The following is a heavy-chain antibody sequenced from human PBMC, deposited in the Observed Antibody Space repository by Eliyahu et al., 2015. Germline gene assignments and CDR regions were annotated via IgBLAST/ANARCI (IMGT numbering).Heavy chain of an antibody. CDR3: ARDPDCGSLTCYPYGMDV. V-gene: IGHV1-18*04. CDR2: ISNYNGNT. CDR1: GYTFTNYG. J-gene: IGHJ6*02. Sequence: QVHLVQSGAEVKKPGASVKVSCKASGYTFTNYGISWVRQAPGQGLEWMGWISNYNGNTHYAQRVQGRVTMTTDTSTSTAYMELRSLKSDDTAVYYCARDPDCGSLTCYPYGMDVWGQGTTVTVSS. D-gene: IGHD2-2*01.